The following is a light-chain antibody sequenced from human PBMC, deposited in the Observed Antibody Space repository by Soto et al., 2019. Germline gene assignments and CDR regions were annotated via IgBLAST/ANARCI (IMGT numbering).Light chain of an antibody. CDR1: QSVLFRSNNKNY. CDR3: QQYYDTHRT. Sequence: DVVMTQSPDSLAVSLGERATINCRSSQSVLFRSNNKNYLAWYQQKAGQPPKLLISWASSRESGVPDRFSGSGSVTDFTLSLSSVQAEDVAVYYCQQYYDTHRTFGQGTKVEIK. J-gene: IGKJ1*01. CDR2: WAS. V-gene: IGKV4-1*01.